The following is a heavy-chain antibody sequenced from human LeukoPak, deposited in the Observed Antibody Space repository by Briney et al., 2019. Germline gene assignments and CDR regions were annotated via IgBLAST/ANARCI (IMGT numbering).Heavy chain of an antibody. Sequence: PSETLSLTCTVSGGSISSSSYYWGWIRQPPGKGLEWIGSIYYSGSTYYNPSLKSRVTISVDTSKNQFSLKLNSVTAADTAVDYCARGDTFLGVVMPGGNVFDIWGQGTMVTVSS. D-gene: IGHD3-3*01. CDR2: IYYSGST. J-gene: IGHJ3*02. V-gene: IGHV4-39*01. CDR1: GGSISSSSYY. CDR3: ARGDTFLGVVMPGGNVFDI.